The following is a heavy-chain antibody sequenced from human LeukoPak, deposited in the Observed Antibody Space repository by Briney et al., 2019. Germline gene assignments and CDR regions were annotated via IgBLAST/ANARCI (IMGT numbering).Heavy chain of an antibody. CDR1: AFTFSNAW. V-gene: IGHV3-15*01. J-gene: IGHJ4*02. Sequence: GRSLRLACAPSAFTFSNAWMIWVRQAPGKGREWVGCIKRKTAGGITDYAGAVKGRFTISRDDSKNTLYLQMNSLKTEDTAVYYCTTGLLWFGDFDYWGQGTLVTVPS. CDR3: TTGLLWFGDFDY. D-gene: IGHD3-10*01. CDR2: IKRKTAGGIT.